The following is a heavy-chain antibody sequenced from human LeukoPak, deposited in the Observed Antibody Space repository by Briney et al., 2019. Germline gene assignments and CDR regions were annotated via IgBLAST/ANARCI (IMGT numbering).Heavy chain of an antibody. CDR1: GLTFSDYS. J-gene: IGHJ4*02. Sequence: GGSLRLSCAASGLTFSDYSFNWVRQAPGKGLEWVSSINPYASSIYYADSVKGRFTISRDNAKNSLYLQMDSLRAEDTAFYYXXXXRRNSDRSGYYYYYDYWGQGTLVTVSS. V-gene: IGHV3-21*06. CDR3: XXXRRNSDRSGYYYYYDY. CDR2: INPYASSI. D-gene: IGHD3-22*01.